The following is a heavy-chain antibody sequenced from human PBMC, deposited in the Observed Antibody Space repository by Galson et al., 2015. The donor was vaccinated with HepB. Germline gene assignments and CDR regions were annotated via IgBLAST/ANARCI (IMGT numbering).Heavy chain of an antibody. Sequence: SLRLSCAASGFTFSSYGMHWVRQAPGKGLEWVAVISYDGSNKYYADSVKGRFTISRDNSKNTLYPQMNSLRAEDTAVYYCASSIAARGGYWYFDLWGRGTLVTVSS. CDR2: ISYDGSNK. J-gene: IGHJ2*01. CDR3: ASSIAARGGYWYFDL. D-gene: IGHD6-6*01. V-gene: IGHV3-30*03. CDR1: GFTFSSYG.